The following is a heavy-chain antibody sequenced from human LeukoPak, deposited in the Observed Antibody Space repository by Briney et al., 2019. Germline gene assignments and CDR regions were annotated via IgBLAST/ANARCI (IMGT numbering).Heavy chain of an antibody. Sequence: GSSVKVSCKASGYTFTSYYMHWVRQAPGQGLEWMGIINPSGGSTSYAQKFQGRVTMTRDMSTSTVYIELSSLRSEDTAVYYCARGGSSHDFLDYWGQGTLVTVSS. D-gene: IGHD2/OR15-2a*01. J-gene: IGHJ4*02. V-gene: IGHV1-46*01. CDR3: ARGGSSHDFLDY. CDR1: GYTFTSYY. CDR2: INPSGGST.